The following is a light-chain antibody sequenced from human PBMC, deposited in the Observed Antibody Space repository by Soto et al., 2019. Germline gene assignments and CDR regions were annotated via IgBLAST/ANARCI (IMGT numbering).Light chain of an antibody. CDR3: QQYNSYSPWA. CDR2: DAS. Sequence: DIQITHSPSSLSASVGNRDTIPRWPSQRISSWWAGYQQKPGKAPKLLIYDASSLESGVPSRCSGSGSGTEFSLTIISRLPDDFSTYYCQQYNSYSPWAFGQGTKVDIK. J-gene: IGKJ1*01. CDR1: QRISSW. V-gene: IGKV1-5*01.